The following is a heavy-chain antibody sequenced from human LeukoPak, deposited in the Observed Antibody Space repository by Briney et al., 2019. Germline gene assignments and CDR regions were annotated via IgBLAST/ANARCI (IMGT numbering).Heavy chain of an antibody. V-gene: IGHV4-59*08. D-gene: IGHD3-22*01. CDR3: ARLYYYDSSGYYSGEYFDY. CDR1: GVSVSGYY. CDR2: IYYSGST. J-gene: IGHJ4*02. Sequence: PSETLSLTCSASGVSVSGYYWSWIRQPPGKGLEWIGYIYYSGSTNYNPSLKSRVTISVDTSKNQFSLKLSSVTAADTAVYYCARLYYYDSSGYYSGEYFDYWGQGTLVTVSS.